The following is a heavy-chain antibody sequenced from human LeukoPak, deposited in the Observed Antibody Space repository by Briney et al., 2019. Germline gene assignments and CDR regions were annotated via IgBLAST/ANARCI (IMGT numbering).Heavy chain of an antibody. J-gene: IGHJ6*04. Sequence: SQTLSLTCTVSGGSISSGSYYWRWLRQPAGTGLEWIGRIYTSGSTYYNPSLKSRVTISVDTSKNQFSLKLSSVTAADTAVYYCAREEDCSSTSCYVVSGKGTTVTVSS. CDR3: AREEDCSSTSCYVV. V-gene: IGHV4-61*02. CDR1: GGSISSGSYY. D-gene: IGHD2-2*01. CDR2: IYTSGST.